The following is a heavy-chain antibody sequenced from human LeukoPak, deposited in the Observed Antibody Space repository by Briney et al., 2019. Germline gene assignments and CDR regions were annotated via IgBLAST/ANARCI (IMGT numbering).Heavy chain of an antibody. CDR1: GGSFSGYY. D-gene: IGHD5-18*01. V-gene: IGHV4-59*01. Sequence: SETLSLTCAVYGGSFSGYYWSWIRQPPGKGLEWIGYIYYSGSTNYNPSLKSRVTISVDTSKNQFSLKLSSVTAADTAVYYCARVGYSYGFPDYWGQGTLVTVSS. J-gene: IGHJ4*02. CDR3: ARVGYSYGFPDY. CDR2: IYYSGST.